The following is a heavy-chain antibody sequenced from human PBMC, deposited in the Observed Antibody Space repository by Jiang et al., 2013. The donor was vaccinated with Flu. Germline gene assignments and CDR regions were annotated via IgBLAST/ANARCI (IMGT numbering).Heavy chain of an antibody. D-gene: IGHD3-10*01. CDR1: GFTFSSYH. J-gene: IGHJ4*02. Sequence: SGAEVKKPGASVKVSCKASGFTFSSYHLHWVRQAPGQGLEWVGMINLSDGSATYAQRFQGRVTMTRDTSTNTVYMERSSLRSEDTAVYYCARGFGAGSSTYYFDYWGQGTLVTVSS. CDR2: INLSDGSA. V-gene: IGHV1-46*01. CDR3: ARGFGAGSSTYYFDY.